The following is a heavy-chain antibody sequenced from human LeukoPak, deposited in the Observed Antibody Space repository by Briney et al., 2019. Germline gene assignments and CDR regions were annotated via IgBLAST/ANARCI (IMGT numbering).Heavy chain of an antibody. J-gene: IGHJ4*02. Sequence: GGSLSLSCAASGFTFSSYSMYWVRQAPGKGLEWVSSISSSSSYISYADSVKSRFTISRDNAKNSLYLQMNSLRAEDTAVYYCARDHGSSWLYWGQGTLVTVSS. D-gene: IGHD6-13*01. CDR2: ISSSSSYI. CDR3: ARDHGSSWLY. V-gene: IGHV3-21*01. CDR1: GFTFSSYS.